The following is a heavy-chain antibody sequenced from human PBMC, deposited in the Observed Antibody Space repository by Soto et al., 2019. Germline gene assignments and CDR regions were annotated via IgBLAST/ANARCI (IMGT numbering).Heavy chain of an antibody. CDR1: GFTFSSYA. D-gene: IGHD6-19*01. Sequence: GGSLRLSCAASGFTFSSYAMHWVRQAPGKGLEWVAVTSYDGSSRYYADSVKGRFTISRDNSKNTLFLQMNSLRPDDTAVYYCARPGKWLQSHVDYWGPGXVLTVYS. V-gene: IGHV3-30-3*01. CDR3: ARPGKWLQSHVDY. CDR2: TSYDGSSR. J-gene: IGHJ4*02.